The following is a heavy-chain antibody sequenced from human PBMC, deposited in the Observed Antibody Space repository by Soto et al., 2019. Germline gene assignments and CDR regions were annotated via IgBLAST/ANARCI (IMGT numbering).Heavy chain of an antibody. Sequence: QVQLQESGPGLVKPSQTLSLTCTVSGGSINSGGYYWNWIRQHPGKGLGWIGYIYYSGSTYYNPALKSRVTIAVDTSKNHFSLTLSSVTAADTAVYYCARSVFPWGQGTLVTVSS. V-gene: IGHV4-31*03. CDR3: ARSVFP. CDR2: IYYSGST. CDR1: GGSINSGGYY. J-gene: IGHJ5*02.